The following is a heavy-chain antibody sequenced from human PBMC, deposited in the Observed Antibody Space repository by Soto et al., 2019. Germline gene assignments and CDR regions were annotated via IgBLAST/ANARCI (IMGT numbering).Heavy chain of an antibody. Sequence: QVQLEESGGGVVQPGRSLRLSCAASGFTFSSSVMHWVRQAPGRGLEWVAVIWADGSKKYYADSVTGRFAISRDNSINTLYLQMRSLSAEDTAVYYCAREVLWSGSHYALYVWGQATTVHVSS. J-gene: IGHJ6*02. V-gene: IGHV3-33*01. D-gene: IGHD3-3*01. CDR2: IWADGSKK. CDR1: GFTFSSSV. CDR3: AREVLWSGSHYALYV.